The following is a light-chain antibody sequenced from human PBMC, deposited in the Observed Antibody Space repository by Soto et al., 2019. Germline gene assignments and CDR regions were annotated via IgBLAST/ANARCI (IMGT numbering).Light chain of an antibody. CDR3: QQSDSTPYT. V-gene: IGKV1-39*01. CDR2: DAS. CDR1: QVISTY. J-gene: IGKJ2*01. Sequence: DIQLTQSPSFLSPSIGESVTITCRASQVISTYLNWYQQKPGKAPRLLIYDASSLLSGVPSRFSGSGSGTDFTLTIASLQPEDFSTYYCQQSDSTPYTFGQGTKVDI.